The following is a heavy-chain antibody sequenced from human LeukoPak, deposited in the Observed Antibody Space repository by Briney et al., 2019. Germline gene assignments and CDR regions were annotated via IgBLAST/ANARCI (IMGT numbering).Heavy chain of an antibody. J-gene: IGHJ4*02. D-gene: IGHD4-17*01. CDR2: IKSKTDGGTT. Sequence: GGSLRLSCAASGFTFSNAWMSLARQAPGKGLEWVGRIKSKTDGGTTDYAAPVKGRFTISRDDSKNTLYLQMNSLKTEDTAVYYCTTDTNDYGDSYFDYWGQGTLVTVSS. CDR1: GFTFSNAW. V-gene: IGHV3-15*01. CDR3: TTDTNDYGDSYFDY.